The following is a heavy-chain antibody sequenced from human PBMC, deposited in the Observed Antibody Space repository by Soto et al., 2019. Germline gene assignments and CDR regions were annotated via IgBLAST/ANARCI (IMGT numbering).Heavy chain of an antibody. CDR2: IYPGDSDT. CDR1: GYSFTSYW. D-gene: IGHD2-15*01. J-gene: IGHJ6*02. V-gene: IGHV5-51*01. CDR3: ASTNCSGGSCYESYYYGVDV. Sequence: EVQLVQSGAEVKKPGESLKISCKGSGYSFTSYWIGWVRQMPGKGLEWMGIIYPGDSDTRYSPSFQGQVTISADKSIRTAYLQWSSLKASDTAMYYCASTNCSGGSCYESYYYGVDVWGQGTTVTVSS.